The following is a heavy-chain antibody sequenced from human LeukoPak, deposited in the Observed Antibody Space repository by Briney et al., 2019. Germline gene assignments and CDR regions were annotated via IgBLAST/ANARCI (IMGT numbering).Heavy chain of an antibody. CDR1: GYTFTSYD. Sequence: GASVKVSCKASGYTFTSYDINWVRQASGQGLEWMGWMSPKSANTGYAQKFQGRVTITADESTSTAYMELSSLRSEDTAVYYCAIKGPYSGSYCDYWGQGTLVTVSS. CDR3: AIKGPYSGSYCDY. J-gene: IGHJ4*02. V-gene: IGHV1-8*03. D-gene: IGHD1-26*01. CDR2: MSPKSANT.